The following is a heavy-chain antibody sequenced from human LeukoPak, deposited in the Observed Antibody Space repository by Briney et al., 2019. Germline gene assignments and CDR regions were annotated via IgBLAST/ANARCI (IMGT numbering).Heavy chain of an antibody. D-gene: IGHD3-10*01. J-gene: IGHJ6*03. CDR1: GGTFSSYA. CDR3: ARVSSYYGSGVLRYYYYMDV. V-gene: IGHV1-69*06. Sequence: ASVKVSCKASGGTFSSYAISWVRQAPGQGLEWMGGIIPIFGTANYAQKFQGRVTITADKSTSTACMELSSLRPEDTAVYYCARVSSYYGSGVLRYYYYMDVWGKGTTVTVSS. CDR2: IIPIFGTA.